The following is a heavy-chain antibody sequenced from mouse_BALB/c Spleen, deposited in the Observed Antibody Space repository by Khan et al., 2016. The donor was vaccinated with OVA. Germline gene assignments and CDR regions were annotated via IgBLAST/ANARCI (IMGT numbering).Heavy chain of an antibody. D-gene: IGHD1-1*01. J-gene: IGHJ2*01. CDR3: ARDYGSSDLFFDY. Sequence: EVQLQESGPGLVKPSQSLSLTCTVTGYSITSDYAWNWIRQFPGNKLEWMAYITYSGSTGYNPSLKSRISITRDLSKNQFFLQLNSVTTEDTATYYCARDYGSSDLFFDYWGQGTTLTVSS. CDR1: GYSITSDYA. CDR2: ITYSGST. V-gene: IGHV3-2*02.